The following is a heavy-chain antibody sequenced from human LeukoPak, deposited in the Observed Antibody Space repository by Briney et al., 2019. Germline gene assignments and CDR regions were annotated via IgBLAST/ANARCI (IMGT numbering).Heavy chain of an antibody. D-gene: IGHD2-15*01. CDR1: GGSISSYY. CDR3: ARGIVVVVAATPYYYGTDV. J-gene: IGHJ6*02. Sequence: SETLSLTCTVSGGSISSYYWSWIRQPAGKGLEWIGRIYTSGSTNYNPSLKSRVTMSVDTSKNQFSLKLSSVAAADTAVYYCARGIVVVVAATPYYYGTDVWGQGTTVTASS. V-gene: IGHV4-4*07. CDR2: IYTSGST.